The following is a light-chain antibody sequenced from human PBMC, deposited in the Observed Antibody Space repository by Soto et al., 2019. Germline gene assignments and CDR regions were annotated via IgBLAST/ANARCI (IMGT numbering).Light chain of an antibody. J-gene: IGKJ2*01. CDR3: QQYNSYSYT. CDR2: KAS. Sequence: DIQMTQSPSTLSASVGDRVTITCRASESISTWLAWFQQKPGKAPKLLIYKASSLESEVPSRFTGSGSGTEFTLTISSLQPDDLATYYCQQYNSYSYTFGQGTKLEMK. CDR1: ESISTW. V-gene: IGKV1-5*03.